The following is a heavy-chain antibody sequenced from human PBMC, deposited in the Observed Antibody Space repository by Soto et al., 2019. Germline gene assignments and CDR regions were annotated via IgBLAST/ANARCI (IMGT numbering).Heavy chain of an antibody. CDR2: IYSDGTT. Sequence: SETLSLTCTVSGGSISGYYWSCVRQPAGKGLEWVGRIYSDGTTNYSPSLKSRVTMSLDTSKDQFSLHLNSVTAADTAVYYCSRVGCSNSKCYTRGMDVWGQGTTVTVYS. D-gene: IGHD2-2*01. CDR1: GGSISGYY. J-gene: IGHJ6*02. V-gene: IGHV4-4*07. CDR3: SRVGCSNSKCYTRGMDV.